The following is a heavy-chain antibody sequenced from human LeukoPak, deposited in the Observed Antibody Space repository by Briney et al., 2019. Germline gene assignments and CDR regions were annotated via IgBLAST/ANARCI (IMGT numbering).Heavy chain of an antibody. CDR2: INPDSGGT. CDR3: ARVRGIQLWLRLDY. V-gene: IGHV1-2*02. CDR1: GYTFTGYY. Sequence: ASVKVSCKASGYTFTGYYMHWVRQAPGQGLEWMGWINPDSGGTNYAQKFQGRVTMTRDTSISTAYMELSRLRSDDTAVYYCARVRGIQLWLRLDYWGQGTLVTVSS. D-gene: IGHD5-18*01. J-gene: IGHJ4*02.